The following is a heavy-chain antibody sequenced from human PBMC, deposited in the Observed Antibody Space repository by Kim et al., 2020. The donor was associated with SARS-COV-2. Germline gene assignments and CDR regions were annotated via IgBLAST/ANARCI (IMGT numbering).Heavy chain of an antibody. D-gene: IGHD3-10*01. Sequence: GGSLRLSCAASGFTFSSYAMSWVRQAPGKGLEWVSAISGSGGSTYYADSVKGRFTISRDNSKNTLYLQMNSLRAEDTAVYYCAKDRYITMVRGVTDYWGQGTLVTVSS. CDR1: GFTFSSYA. V-gene: IGHV3-23*01. CDR2: ISGSGGST. CDR3: AKDRYITMVRGVTDY. J-gene: IGHJ4*02.